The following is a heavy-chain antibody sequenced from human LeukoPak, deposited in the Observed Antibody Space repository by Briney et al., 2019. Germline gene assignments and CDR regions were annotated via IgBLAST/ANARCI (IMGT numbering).Heavy chain of an antibody. CDR1: GFTFSSYW. CDR2: IKQDGSEK. J-gene: IGHJ4*02. V-gene: IGHV3-7*01. Sequence: GGSLRLSCAASGFTFSSYWMSWVRQAPGKGLEWVANIKQDGSEKYYVDSVKGRFTISRDNAKNSLYLQMNSLRAEYTAVYYCARDPLAYYYDSSGYYFDYWGQGTLVTVSS. CDR3: ARDPLAYYYDSSGYYFDY. D-gene: IGHD3-22*01.